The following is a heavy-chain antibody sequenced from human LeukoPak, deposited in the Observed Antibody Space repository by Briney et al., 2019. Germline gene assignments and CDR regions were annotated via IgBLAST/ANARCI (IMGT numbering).Heavy chain of an antibody. Sequence: ASVKVSCKASGYTFTSYGISWVRQAPGQGLEWMGWISAYNGNTNYAQKLQGRVTMTTDTSTSTAYMELRSLRSDDTAVYYCARDRGTVVTLEYFDYWGQGTLVTVSS. J-gene: IGHJ4*02. CDR1: GYTFTSYG. V-gene: IGHV1-18*01. D-gene: IGHD4-23*01. CDR2: ISAYNGNT. CDR3: ARDRGTVVTLEYFDY.